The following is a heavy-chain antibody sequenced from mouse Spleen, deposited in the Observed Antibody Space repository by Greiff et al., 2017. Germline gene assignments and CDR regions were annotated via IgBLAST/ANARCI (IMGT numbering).Heavy chain of an antibody. Sequence: RVESGGGLVKPGGSLKLSCAASGFTFSSYAMSWVRQTPEKRLEWVATISSGGSYTYYPDSVKGRFTISRDNAKNTLYLQMSSLRSEDTAMYYCARRNYGSSLPYYFDYWGQGTTLTVSS. V-gene: IGHV5-9-3*01. CDR2: ISSGGSYT. CDR1: GFTFSSYA. CDR3: ARRNYGSSLPYYFDY. D-gene: IGHD1-1*01. J-gene: IGHJ2*01.